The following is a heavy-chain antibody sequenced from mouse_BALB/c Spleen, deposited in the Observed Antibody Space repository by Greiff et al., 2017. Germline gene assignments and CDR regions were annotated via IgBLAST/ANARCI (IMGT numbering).Heavy chain of an antibody. CDR3: NEGGVFDY. Sequence: EVQLKESGAELVRSGASVKLSCTASGFNIKDYYMHWVKQRPEQGLEWIGWIDPENGDTEYAPKFQGKATMTADTSSNTAYLQLSSLTSEDTAVYYCNEGGVFDYWGQGTTLTVSS. V-gene: IGHV14-4*02. CDR1: GFNIKDYY. CDR2: IDPENGDT. J-gene: IGHJ2*01. D-gene: IGHD5-1*01.